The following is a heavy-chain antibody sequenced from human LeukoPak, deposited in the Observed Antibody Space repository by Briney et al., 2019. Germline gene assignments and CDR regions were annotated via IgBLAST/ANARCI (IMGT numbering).Heavy chain of an antibody. D-gene: IGHD6-13*01. CDR1: EFSFSNYA. Sequence: GGSLRLSXAASEFSFSNYAMTWVRQAPGKGLEWVSSIIGSGGSTYYADSVKGRFTISRDNSKNTLYLQMSSLRAEDTAVYYCAKSLAAAGRMYFDYWGRGTLVTVSS. J-gene: IGHJ4*02. CDR2: IIGSGGST. V-gene: IGHV3-23*01. CDR3: AKSLAAAGRMYFDY.